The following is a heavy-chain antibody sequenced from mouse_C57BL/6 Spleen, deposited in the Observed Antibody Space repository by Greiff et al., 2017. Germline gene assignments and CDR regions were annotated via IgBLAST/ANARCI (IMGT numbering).Heavy chain of an antibody. D-gene: IGHD1-1*01. CDR2: INPGSGGT. J-gene: IGHJ4*01. CDR1: GYAFTNYL. CDR3: ARSWGKLRGDYYAMDY. Sequence: VQLQQSGAELVRPGTSVKVSCKASGYAFTNYLIEWVKQRPGKGLEWIGVINPGSGGTNYNGKFKGKATLPAGKSSSTSYMQLSSLRSEDSEVYVCARSWGKLRGDYYAMDYWGQGTSVTVSS. V-gene: IGHV1-54*01.